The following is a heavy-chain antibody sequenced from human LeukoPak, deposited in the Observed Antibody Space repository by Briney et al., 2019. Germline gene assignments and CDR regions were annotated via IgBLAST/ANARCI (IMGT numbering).Heavy chain of an antibody. J-gene: IGHJ4*02. V-gene: IGHV3-23*01. Sequence: GGSLRLSCAASGFTFSSYAMSWVRQAPGKGLEWVSAISGSGGSTYYADSVKGRFTISRDNSKNTLYLQMNSLRAEDTAVYYCAKDYNILTGYPYYFDYWGQGTLVTVSS. D-gene: IGHD3-9*01. CDR1: GFTFSSYA. CDR2: ISGSGGST. CDR3: AKDYNILTGYPYYFDY.